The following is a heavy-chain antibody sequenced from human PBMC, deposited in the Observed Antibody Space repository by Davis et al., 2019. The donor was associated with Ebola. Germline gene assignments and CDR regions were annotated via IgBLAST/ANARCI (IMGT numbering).Heavy chain of an antibody. D-gene: IGHD2-8*01. CDR1: GGSFSGYY. CDR3: AISNGYTYYFHY. CDR2: INHSGST. Sequence: PSETLSLTCAVYGGSFSGYYWSWIRQPPGKGLEWIGEINHSGSTNYNPSLKSRLTISVDTSKNQFSLKLSSVTAADTAVYYCAISNGYTYYFHYWGQGTLVTVSS. V-gene: IGHV4-34*01. J-gene: IGHJ4*02.